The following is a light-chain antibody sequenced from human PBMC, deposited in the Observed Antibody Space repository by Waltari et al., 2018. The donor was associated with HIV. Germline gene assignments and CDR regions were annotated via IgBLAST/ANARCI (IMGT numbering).Light chain of an antibody. J-gene: IGKJ1*01. CDR1: QSISRW. CDR2: KAS. Sequence: DIQMTQSPSTLSASVGDRVTITCRASQSISRWLALYQQKPGNAPKLLIYKASSLESVVPSRFSGSGSGTEFTLTISSLQPDDFATYYCQQQADSYARTFGQGTRVEIK. V-gene: IGKV1-5*03. CDR3: QQQADSYART.